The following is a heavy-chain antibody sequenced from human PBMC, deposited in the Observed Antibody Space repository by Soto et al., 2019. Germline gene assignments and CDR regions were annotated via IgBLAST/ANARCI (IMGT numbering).Heavy chain of an antibody. V-gene: IGHV1-69*01. CDR2: IIPIFGTA. CDR3: VREAEQDYSNYAGMDV. D-gene: IGHD4-4*01. CDR1: GGTFSSYA. J-gene: IGHJ6*02. Sequence: QVQLVQSGAEVKKPGSSVKVSCKASGGTFSSYAISWVRQAPGQGLEWMGGIIPIFGTANYAQKFQGRVTITADESTSTAYMELSSLRSADTAVYYCVREAEQDYSNYAGMDVWGQGTTVTVSS.